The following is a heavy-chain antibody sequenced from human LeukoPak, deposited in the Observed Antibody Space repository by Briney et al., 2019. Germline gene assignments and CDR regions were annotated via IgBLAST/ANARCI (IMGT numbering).Heavy chain of an antibody. CDR3: ARDYGANIAFDI. CDR1: GYTFTGYY. CDR2: INPNSGGT. J-gene: IGHJ3*02. D-gene: IGHD2/OR15-2a*01. Sequence: ASVKVSCKASGYTFTGYYMHWVRQAPGQGLEWMGWINPNSGGTNYAQKFQGRVTMTRDTSISTAYMELSRLRSEDTAVYYCARDYGANIAFDIWGQGTMVTVSS. V-gene: IGHV1-2*02.